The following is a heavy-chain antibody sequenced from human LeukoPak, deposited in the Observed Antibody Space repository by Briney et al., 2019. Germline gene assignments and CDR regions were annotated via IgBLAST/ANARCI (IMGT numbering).Heavy chain of an antibody. Sequence: SETLSLTCAVYGGSFSGYYWSWIRQPPGKGLEWIGEINHSGSTNYNPSLKSRVTISVDTSKNQFSLKLSSVTAADTGVYYCARGPSVDTAMVTNYYYGMDVWGQGTTVTVSS. V-gene: IGHV4-34*01. CDR3: ARGPSVDTAMVTNYYYGMDV. CDR2: INHSGST. J-gene: IGHJ6*02. CDR1: GGSFSGYY. D-gene: IGHD5-18*01.